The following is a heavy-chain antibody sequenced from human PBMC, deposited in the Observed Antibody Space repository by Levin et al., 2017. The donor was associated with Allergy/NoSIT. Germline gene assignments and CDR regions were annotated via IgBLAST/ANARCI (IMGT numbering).Heavy chain of an antibody. CDR3: AAPGHYDFWSGHWNTYYGMDV. D-gene: IGHD3-3*01. CDR2: ISSDGGNK. Sequence: GGSLRLSCAASGFTFSSYGMHWVRQAPGKGLEWVAVISSDGGNKYYADSVKGRFTISRDNSKNTLFLQMNSLRAEDTAVYYCAAPGHYDFWSGHWNTYYGMDVWGQGTTV. V-gene: IGHV3-30*03. CDR1: GFTFSSYG. J-gene: IGHJ6*02.